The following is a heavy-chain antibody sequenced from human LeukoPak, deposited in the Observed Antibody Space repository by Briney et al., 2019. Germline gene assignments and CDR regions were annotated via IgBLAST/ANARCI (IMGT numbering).Heavy chain of an antibody. V-gene: IGHV4-59*08. Sequence: SETLSLTCTVSGGSISSYYWSWIRQPPGKGLEWIGYIYYSGSTNYNPSLKSRVTISVDTSKNQFSLKLSSVTAADTAVYYCARFFLSSSWGWFDPWGQGTLVTVSS. CDR3: ARFFLSSSWGWFDP. J-gene: IGHJ5*02. D-gene: IGHD6-13*01. CDR1: GGSISSYY. CDR2: IYYSGST.